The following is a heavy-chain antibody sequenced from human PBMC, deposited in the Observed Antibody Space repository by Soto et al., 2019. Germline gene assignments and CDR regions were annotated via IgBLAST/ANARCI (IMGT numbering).Heavy chain of an antibody. V-gene: IGHV1-46*01. J-gene: IGHJ3*02. CDR2: INPSGGST. Sequence: GASVKVSCKASGYTFTSYAMHWVRQAPGQRLEWMGWINPSGGSTSYAQKFQGRVTMTRDTSTSTVYMELSSLRSEDTAVYYCASSRDGYNFDAFDIWGQGTMVTVSS. CDR3: ASSRDGYNFDAFDI. D-gene: IGHD5-12*01. CDR1: GYTFTSYA.